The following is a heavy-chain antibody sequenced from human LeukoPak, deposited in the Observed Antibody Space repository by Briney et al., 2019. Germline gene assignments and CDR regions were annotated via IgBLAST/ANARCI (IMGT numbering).Heavy chain of an antibody. CDR2: FDPEDGET. D-gene: IGHD6-19*01. Sequence: GASVKVSCKVSGYTLTELSMHWVRQAPGKGLEWMEGFDPEDGETIYAQKFQGRVTMTEDTSTDTAYMELSSLRSEDTAVYYCATKSIAVAGTGFDYWGQGTLVTVSS. J-gene: IGHJ4*02. CDR1: GYTLTELS. V-gene: IGHV1-24*01. CDR3: ATKSIAVAGTGFDY.